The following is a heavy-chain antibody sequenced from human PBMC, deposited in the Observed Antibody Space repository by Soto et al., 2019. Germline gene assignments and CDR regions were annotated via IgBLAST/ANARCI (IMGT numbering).Heavy chain of an antibody. V-gene: IGHV4-34*01. CDR1: GGSFSGYY. J-gene: IGHJ6*02. CDR2: INHSGST. Sequence: SETLSLTCAVYGGSFSGYYWGWIRQPPGKGLEWIGEINHSGSTNYNPSLKSRVTISVDTSKNQFSLKLSSVTAADTAVYYCARGTGYYYYYGMDVWGQGTTVTVSS. CDR3: ARGTGYYYYYGMDV.